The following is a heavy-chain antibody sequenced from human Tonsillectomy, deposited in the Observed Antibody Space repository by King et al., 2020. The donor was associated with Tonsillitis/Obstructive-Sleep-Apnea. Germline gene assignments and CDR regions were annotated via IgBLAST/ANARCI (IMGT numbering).Heavy chain of an antibody. Sequence: QLVQSGGGLVKPGGSLRLSCAASGFTFSNAWMNWVRQAPGKGLEWVGRIKSKTDGGTTDYAAPVKGRFTISRDDSKNTLYLQLDSLKTEDTAVYYGTKGEPNFWTGYYTDYYMDVWGKGTTVTVSS. D-gene: IGHD3/OR15-3a*01. J-gene: IGHJ6*03. CDR3: TKGEPNFWTGYYTDYYMDV. CDR2: IKSKTDGGTT. V-gene: IGHV3-15*01. CDR1: GFTFSNAW.